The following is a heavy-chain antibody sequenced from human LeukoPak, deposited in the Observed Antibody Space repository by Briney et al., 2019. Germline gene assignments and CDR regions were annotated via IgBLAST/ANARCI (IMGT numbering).Heavy chain of an antibody. CDR2: IRQDGSEN. J-gene: IGHJ6*03. Sequence: GGSLRLSCAASGFTFRSYWMTWVRQAPGKGLEWVANIRQDGSENHYVDSVKGRFTIARDNAKNSLYLHMNSLRGEDTAVYYCAREGLTSDYFYMDVRGKGTTVIVSS. D-gene: IGHD4-11*01. CDR1: GFTFRSYW. V-gene: IGHV3-7*01. CDR3: AREGLTSDYFYMDV.